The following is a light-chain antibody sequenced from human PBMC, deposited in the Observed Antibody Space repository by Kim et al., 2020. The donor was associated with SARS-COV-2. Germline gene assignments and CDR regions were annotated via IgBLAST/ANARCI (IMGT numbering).Light chain of an antibody. CDR1: HSLSSNS. J-gene: IGKJ1*01. Sequence: SSWKRATLSCRASHSLSSNSLAWYQQKRGQAPRLLIDAASSRATCIPDRFSGSGSGTDFTLTISRLEPEDFAMYYCQQYEVSSKTLGHGTKVDIK. CDR2: AAS. CDR3: QQYEVSSKT. V-gene: IGKV3-20*01.